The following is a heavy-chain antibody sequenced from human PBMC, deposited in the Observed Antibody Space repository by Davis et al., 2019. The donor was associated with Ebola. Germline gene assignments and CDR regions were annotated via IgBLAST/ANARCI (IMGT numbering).Heavy chain of an antibody. J-gene: IGHJ4*02. Sequence: AASVKVTCKASGGTFSSYGISWVRQAPGQGLEWMGRIIPILGIANYAQKFQGRVTITADKSTSTAYMELSSLRSEDTAVYYCARDPTVTTPHDDYWGQGTLVTVSS. CDR3: ARDPTVTTPHDDY. CDR2: IIPILGIA. D-gene: IGHD4-17*01. V-gene: IGHV1-69*04. CDR1: GGTFSSYG.